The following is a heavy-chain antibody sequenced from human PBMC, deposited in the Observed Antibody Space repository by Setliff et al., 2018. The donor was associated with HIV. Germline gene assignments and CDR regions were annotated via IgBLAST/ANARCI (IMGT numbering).Heavy chain of an antibody. Sequence: SETLSLTCTVSGGSVSNYYWTWIRQSAGKGLEWIGYIYYSGSTNYNPSLKSRVTTSVDTSKNQLSLKLSSVTAADTAVYYCATHYYASGSFDHWGQGTLVTVSS. V-gene: IGHV4-59*02. D-gene: IGHD3-10*01. CDR2: IYYSGST. J-gene: IGHJ4*02. CDR1: GGSVSNYY. CDR3: ATHYYASGSFDH.